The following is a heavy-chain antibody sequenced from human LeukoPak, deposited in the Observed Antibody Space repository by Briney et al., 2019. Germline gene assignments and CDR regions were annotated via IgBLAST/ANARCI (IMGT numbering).Heavy chain of an antibody. CDR2: INPNTGAT. CDR3: ARDRVGSGWPRPFYFEF. V-gene: IGHV1-2*02. CDR1: GYTFTGYY. J-gene: IGHJ4*02. Sequence: ASVKVSCKPSGYTFTGYYLHWVRQAPGQALEWMGWINPNTGATVYAQKFQGRVTTSRDTSISTAYMDLSSLRSDDTAVYYCARDRVGSGWPRPFYFEFWGQGTLVPVSS. D-gene: IGHD6-19*01.